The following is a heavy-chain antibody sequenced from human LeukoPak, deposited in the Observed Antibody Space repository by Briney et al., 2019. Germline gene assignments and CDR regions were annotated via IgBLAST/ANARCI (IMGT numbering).Heavy chain of an antibody. Sequence: GGSLRLSCAASGFTFDDYAMNWVRQAPGKGLEWVSLSWDGGSTYYADSVKGRFTISKDNSKNSLYLQMNSLRAEDTALYYCAKEYSISSSWLDYWGQGTLVTVSS. CDR2: SWDGGST. D-gene: IGHD6-13*01. CDR3: AKEYSISSSWLDY. J-gene: IGHJ4*02. CDR1: GFTFDDYA. V-gene: IGHV3-43D*03.